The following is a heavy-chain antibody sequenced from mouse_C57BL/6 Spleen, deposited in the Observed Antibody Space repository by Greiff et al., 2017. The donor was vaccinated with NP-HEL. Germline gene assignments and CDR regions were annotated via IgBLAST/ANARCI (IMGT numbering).Heavy chain of an antibody. CDR1: GYTFTSYW. CDR3: ALYGNCGWCGY. D-gene: IGHD2-10*02. Sequence: QVQLQQPGAELVRPGSSVKLSCKASGYTFTSYWMHWVKQRPIQGLEWIGNIDPSDSETHYNQKFKDKATLTVDKSSSTAYMQLSSLTSEDSAVCYCALYGNCGWCGYWGQGTLVTVSA. J-gene: IGHJ3*01. V-gene: IGHV1-52*01. CDR2: IDPSDSET.